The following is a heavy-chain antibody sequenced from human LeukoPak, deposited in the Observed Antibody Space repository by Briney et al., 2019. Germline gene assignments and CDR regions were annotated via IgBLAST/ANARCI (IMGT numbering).Heavy chain of an antibody. CDR3: ARQETSSYNGAFDI. V-gene: IGHV3-21*01. CDR2: ISSSSSYI. Sequence: GGSLRLSCAASGFTFSSYSINWVRQAPGKGLEWVSSISSSSSYIYYADSVKGRFTISRDNAKNSLYLQMNSLRADDTAVYHCARQETSSYNGAFDIWGQGTMVTVSS. J-gene: IGHJ3*02. CDR1: GFTFSSYS. D-gene: IGHD1-26*01.